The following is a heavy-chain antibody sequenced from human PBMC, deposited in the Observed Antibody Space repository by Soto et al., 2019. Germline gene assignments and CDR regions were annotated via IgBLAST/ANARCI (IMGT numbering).Heavy chain of an antibody. V-gene: IGHV3-21*01. Sequence: GGSLRLSCAASGFTFSSYSMNWVRQAPGKGLEWVSSISSSSSYIYYADSVKGRFTISRDNAKNSLYLQMNSLRAEDTAVYYCARVIASNWYDHWGQGTLVTVSS. J-gene: IGHJ5*02. CDR1: GFTFSSYS. D-gene: IGHD6-13*01. CDR3: ARVIASNWYDH. CDR2: ISSSSSYI.